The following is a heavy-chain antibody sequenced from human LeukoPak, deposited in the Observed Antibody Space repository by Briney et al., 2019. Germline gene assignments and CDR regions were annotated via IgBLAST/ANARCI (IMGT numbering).Heavy chain of an antibody. CDR2: ISSSGST. CDR1: GGSISSYF. CDR3: ARGGMSTYYDSGGFYSY. D-gene: IGHD3-22*01. V-gene: IGHV4-59*01. Sequence: SETLSLTCTVSGGSISSYFWNWIRQPPGKGLEWIGYISSSGSTNSNPSLKSRVTISVDTSKNQFSLNLNSVTAADTAVYYCARGGMSTYYDSGGFYSYWGQGTLVTVSS. J-gene: IGHJ4*02.